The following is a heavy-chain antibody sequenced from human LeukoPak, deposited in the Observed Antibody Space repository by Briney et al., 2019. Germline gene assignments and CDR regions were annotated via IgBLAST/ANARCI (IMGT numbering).Heavy chain of an antibody. CDR1: GGSISSYY. CDR3: ARQPGNYYYYYMDV. V-gene: IGHV4-4*07. J-gene: IGHJ6*03. Sequence: SETLSLTCTVSGGSISSYYWSWIRQPAGKGLEWIGRIYTSGSTNYNPSLKSRVTISVDTSKNQFSLKLSSVTAADTAVYYCARQPGNYYYYYMDVWGKGTTVTISS. D-gene: IGHD1-14*01. CDR2: IYTSGST.